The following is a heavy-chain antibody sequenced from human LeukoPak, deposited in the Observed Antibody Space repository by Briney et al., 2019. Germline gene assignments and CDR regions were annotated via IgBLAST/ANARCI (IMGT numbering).Heavy chain of an antibody. D-gene: IGHD1-26*01. Sequence: GGSLRLSCVASGFSFDDYGMIWVRQAPGKGLEWLSFMTTSGNTIFYAESVKDRFTISRDNAKKSLYLQMNSLRDEDTAVYYCARVGGATAVTMYFEYWGQGTLVTVSS. CDR1: GFSFDDYG. CDR3: ARVGGATAVTMYFEY. CDR2: MTTSGNTI. J-gene: IGHJ4*02. V-gene: IGHV3-48*02.